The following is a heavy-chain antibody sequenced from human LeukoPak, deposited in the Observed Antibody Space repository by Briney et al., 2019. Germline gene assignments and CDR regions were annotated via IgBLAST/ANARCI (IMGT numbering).Heavy chain of an antibody. Sequence: PGGSLRLSCAASGFTFSSYSMNWVRQAPGKGLEWVSSISSSSSYIYYADSVKGRFTISRDNAKNSLYLQMNSLRAEDTAVYYCAREGRQDSSGYYYIYWGQGTLVTVSS. CDR2: ISSSSSYI. J-gene: IGHJ4*02. V-gene: IGHV3-21*01. CDR3: AREGRQDSSGYYYIY. CDR1: GFTFSSYS. D-gene: IGHD3-22*01.